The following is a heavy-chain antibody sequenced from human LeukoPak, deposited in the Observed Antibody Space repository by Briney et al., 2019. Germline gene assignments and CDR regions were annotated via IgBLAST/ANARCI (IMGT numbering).Heavy chain of an antibody. V-gene: IGHV3-72*01. CDR1: GFTFSDHD. CDR3: ARGGAARPDI. J-gene: IGHJ3*02. CDR2: SKNKANNKANSYTT. Sequence: PGGSLRLSCAASGFTFSDHDMDWVRQAPGKGLEWIARSKNKANNKANSYTTEYAASVKGRFTISRDDSQNSLYLQVDSLRVEDTAVYYCARGGAARPDIWGQGTMVIVSS. D-gene: IGHD6-6*01.